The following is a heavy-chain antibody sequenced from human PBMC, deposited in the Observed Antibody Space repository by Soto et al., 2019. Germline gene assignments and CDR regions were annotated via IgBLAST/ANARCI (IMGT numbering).Heavy chain of an antibody. V-gene: IGHV3-64*01. J-gene: IGHJ4*02. CDR1: GFTFSSYA. CDR2: ISSNGGST. CDR3: ARVHGVLLWFGESENPGYFDY. Sequence: VGSLRLSCAASGFTFSSYAMHWVRQAPGKGLEYVSAISSNGGSTYYANSVKGRFTISRDNSKNTLYLQMGSLRAEDMAVYYCARVHGVLLWFGESENPGYFDYWGQGTLVTVSS. D-gene: IGHD3-10*01.